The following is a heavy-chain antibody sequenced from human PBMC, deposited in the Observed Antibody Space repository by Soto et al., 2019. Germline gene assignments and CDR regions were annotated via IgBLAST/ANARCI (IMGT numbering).Heavy chain of an antibody. CDR2: INPSGGST. J-gene: IGHJ4*02. CDR1: GYTFTSYY. Sequence: ASVKVSCKASGYTFTSYYMHWVRQAPGQGLEWMGIINPSGGSTSYAQKFQGRVTMTRDTSTSTVYMELSSLRSEDTAVYYCARDPHGPPPVYGDYVGGFDYWGQGTLVTVSS. D-gene: IGHD4-17*01. CDR3: ARDPHGPPPVYGDYVGGFDY. V-gene: IGHV1-46*03.